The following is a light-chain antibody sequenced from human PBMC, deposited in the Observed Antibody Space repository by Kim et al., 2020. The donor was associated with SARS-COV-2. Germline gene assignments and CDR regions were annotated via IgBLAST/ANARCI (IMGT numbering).Light chain of an antibody. Sequence: QSALTQPPSASGSPGQSVTISCTGTSSDIGNYNFVSWYHHHPGKAPKLIIFEVYKRPSGVPDRFSGSKSGNTASLTVSGLQPEDEGDYYCSSYASSNIVVFGTGTKVTVL. J-gene: IGLJ1*01. V-gene: IGLV2-8*01. CDR2: EVY. CDR3: SSYASSNIVV. CDR1: SSDIGNYNF.